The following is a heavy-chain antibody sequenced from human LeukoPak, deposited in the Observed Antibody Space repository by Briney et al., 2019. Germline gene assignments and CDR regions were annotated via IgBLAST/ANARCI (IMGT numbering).Heavy chain of an antibody. J-gene: IGHJ4*02. CDR2: INPNTGDR. CDR3: ARTTSLTASGYDY. V-gene: IGHV1-8*03. Sequence: ASLKVSCKAPGYTFTNYHINWVRQAPGQGLEWMGWINPNTGDRGYAQKSQGRVSITSDTSISTAYMELGSPRSEDTAVYFCARTTSLTASGYDYWGQGTLVTVSS. D-gene: IGHD4-17*01. CDR1: GYTFTNYH.